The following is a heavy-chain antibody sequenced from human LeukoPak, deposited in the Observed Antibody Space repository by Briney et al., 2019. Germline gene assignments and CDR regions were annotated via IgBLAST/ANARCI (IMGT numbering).Heavy chain of an antibody. CDR2: ISGSGGST. D-gene: IGHD2/OR15-2a*01. CDR3: AKDPPSRPPNYMDV. CDR1: GFTFSSYS. Sequence: GGSLRLSCAASGFTFSSYSMNWVRQAPGKGLEWVSAISGSGGSTYYADSVKGRFTISRDNSKNTLYLQMNSLRAEDTAVYYCAKDPPSRPPNYMDVWGKGTTVTVSS. V-gene: IGHV3-23*01. J-gene: IGHJ6*03.